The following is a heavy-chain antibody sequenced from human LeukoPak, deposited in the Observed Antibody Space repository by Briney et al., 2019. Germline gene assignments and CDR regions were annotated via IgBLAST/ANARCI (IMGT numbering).Heavy chain of an antibody. V-gene: IGHV4-38-2*01. CDR2: IYHSGST. CDR1: GYSISSGYY. Sequence: SETLSLTCAVSGYSISSGYYRGWIRQPPGKGLEWIGSIYHSGSTYYNPSLKSRVTISVDTSKNQFSLKLSSVTAADTAVYYCARRICSSTSCYTGQFDHWGQGTLVTVSS. CDR3: ARRICSSTSCYTGQFDH. D-gene: IGHD2-2*02. J-gene: IGHJ4*02.